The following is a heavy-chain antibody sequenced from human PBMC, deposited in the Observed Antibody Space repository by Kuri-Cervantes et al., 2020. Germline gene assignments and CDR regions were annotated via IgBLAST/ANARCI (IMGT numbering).Heavy chain of an antibody. CDR1: GYTFTSYY. CDR2: MNPNSGNT. V-gene: IGHV1-8*01. Sequence: ASVKVSCKASGYTFTSYYINWLRQATGQGLEWMGWMNPNSGNTGYAQKFQGRATMTTDTSTTTAYMELRSLRSDDTAVNYFSRDGPDRSGSYLDSWSQGTPVTVSS. CDR3: SRDGPDRSGSYLDS. J-gene: IGHJ4*02. D-gene: IGHD3-22*01.